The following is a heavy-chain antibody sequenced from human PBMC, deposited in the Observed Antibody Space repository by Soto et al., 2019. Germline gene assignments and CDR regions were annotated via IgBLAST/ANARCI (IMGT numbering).Heavy chain of an antibody. Sequence: SENLSLTCTVSGGCISSSSYYWGWIRQPPGKGLEWIGSIYYSGSTYYNPSLKSRVTISVDTSKNQFSLKLSSVTAADTAVYYCAREDCSSTSCYYYYGMDVWGQGTTVT. CDR3: AREDCSSTSCYYYYGMDV. CDR2: IYYSGST. D-gene: IGHD2-2*01. CDR1: GGCISSSSYY. J-gene: IGHJ6*02. V-gene: IGHV4-39*02.